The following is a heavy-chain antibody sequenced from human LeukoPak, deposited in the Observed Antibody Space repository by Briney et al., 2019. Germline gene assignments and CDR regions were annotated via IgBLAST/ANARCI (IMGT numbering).Heavy chain of an antibody. CDR3: ARGLYYDYVWGSYRYYWFDP. V-gene: IGHV4-4*07. CDR2: IYTSGST. CDR1: GGSISSYY. D-gene: IGHD3-16*02. Sequence: KPSETLSLTCTVSGGSISSYYWSWIRQPAGKGLEWIGRIYTSGSTNYNPSLKSRVTMSVDTSNNQFSLKLSSVTAADTAVYYCARGLYYDYVWGSYRYYWFDPWGQGTLVTVSS. J-gene: IGHJ5*02.